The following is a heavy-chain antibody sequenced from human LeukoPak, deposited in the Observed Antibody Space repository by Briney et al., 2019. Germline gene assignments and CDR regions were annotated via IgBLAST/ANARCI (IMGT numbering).Heavy chain of an antibody. CDR3: AKGEGEGDYYDSSGYFSFDY. CDR2: ISGSGGST. V-gene: IGHV3-23*01. D-gene: IGHD3-22*01. J-gene: IGHJ4*02. Sequence: PGRSLRLSCAASGFTFSSYAMHWVRQAPGKGLEWVSAISGSGGSTYYADSVKGRFTISRDNSKNTLYLQMNSLRAEDTAVYYCAKGEGEGDYYDSSGYFSFDYWGQGTLVTVSS. CDR1: GFTFSSYA.